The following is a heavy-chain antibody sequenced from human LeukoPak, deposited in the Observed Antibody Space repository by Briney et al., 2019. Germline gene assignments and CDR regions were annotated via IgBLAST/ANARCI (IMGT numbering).Heavy chain of an antibody. Sequence: SQTLSLTCTVSGGSISSGSYYWSWIRQPAGKGLEWIGRIYTSGSTNYNPSLKSRVTISVDTSKNQFSLKLSSVTAADTAVYYCAREVDYYDSSGYYSRSYYYYMDVWGKGTTVTVSS. CDR1: GGSISSGSYY. J-gene: IGHJ6*03. D-gene: IGHD3-22*01. CDR2: IYTSGST. CDR3: AREVDYYDSSGYYSRSYYYYMDV. V-gene: IGHV4-61*02.